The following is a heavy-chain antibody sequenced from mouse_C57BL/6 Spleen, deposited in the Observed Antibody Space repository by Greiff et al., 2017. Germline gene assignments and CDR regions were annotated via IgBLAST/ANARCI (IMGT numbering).Heavy chain of an antibody. J-gene: IGHJ1*03. CDR1: GYAFSSSW. Sequence: QVQLQQSGPELVKPGASVKISCKASGYAFSSSWMNWVKQRPGKGLEWIGRIYPGDGDTNYNGKLKGNATLTADKSSSTAYMQRSSRTSEDSAVCFCARSLLRSAFDVWGTGTTGTVSS. CDR3: ARSLLRSAFDV. CDR2: IYPGDGDT. V-gene: IGHV1-82*01. D-gene: IGHD1-1*01.